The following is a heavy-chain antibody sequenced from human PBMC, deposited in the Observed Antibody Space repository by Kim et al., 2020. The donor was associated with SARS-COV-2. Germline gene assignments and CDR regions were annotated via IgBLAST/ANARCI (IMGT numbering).Heavy chain of an antibody. J-gene: IGHJ4*02. CDR2: IYYSGST. V-gene: IGHV4-59*13. CDR1: GGSISSYY. Sequence: SETLSLTCTVSGGSISSYYWSWIRQPPGKGLEWIGYIYYSGSTNYNPSLKSRVTISVDTSKNQFSLKLSSVTAADTAVYYCARGEVRVEMATTIDYWGQGTLVTVSS. D-gene: IGHD1-1*01. CDR3: ARGEVRVEMATTIDY.